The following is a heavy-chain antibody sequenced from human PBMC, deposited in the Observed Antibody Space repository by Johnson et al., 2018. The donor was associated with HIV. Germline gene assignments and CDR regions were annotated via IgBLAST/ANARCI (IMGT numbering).Heavy chain of an antibody. Sequence: VQLVESGGGLVKPGGSLRLSCAASGFTFSNAWMSWVRQAPGKGLEWVGRITSKTDGGTTDYAAPVQGRFTISRDDSTNTLYLQMSSLSAGDTAVYYCARWGASTAFDIWGQGTMVTVSS. CDR2: ITSKTDGGTT. CDR3: ARWGASTAFDI. V-gene: IGHV3-15*01. CDR1: GFTFSNAW. D-gene: IGHD3-16*01. J-gene: IGHJ3*02.